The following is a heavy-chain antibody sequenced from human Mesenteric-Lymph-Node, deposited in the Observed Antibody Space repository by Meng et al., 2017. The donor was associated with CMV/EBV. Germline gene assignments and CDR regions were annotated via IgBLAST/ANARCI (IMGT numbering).Heavy chain of an antibody. J-gene: IGHJ6*02. D-gene: IGHD5/OR15-5a*01. CDR1: GFTFSSYA. V-gene: IGHV3-30*04. CDR3: AKDQGDIVSTVSWGHHYFGVHV. CDR2: ISYDGSNK. Sequence: GESLKISCAASGFTFSSYAMHWVRQAPGKGLEWVAVISYDGSNKYYADSVKGRFTISRDNPINTLYLRMSSLRAEDTAIYYCAKDQGDIVSTVSWGHHYFGVHVWGQGTTVTVSS.